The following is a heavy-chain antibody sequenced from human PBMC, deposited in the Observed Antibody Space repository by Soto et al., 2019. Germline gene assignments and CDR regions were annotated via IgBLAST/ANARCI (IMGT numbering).Heavy chain of an antibody. V-gene: IGHV3-48*01. CDR1: GFTFSSYS. CDR2: ISSSSSTI. CDR3: ARPLAVAEYYYDMDV. D-gene: IGHD6-19*01. J-gene: IGHJ6*03. Sequence: ESGGGLVQPGGSLRLSCAASGFTFSSYSMNWVRQAPGKGLEWVSYISSSSSTIYYADSVKGRFTISRDNAKNSLYLQMNSLRAEDTAVYYCARPLAVAEYYYDMDVWGKGTTVTVSS.